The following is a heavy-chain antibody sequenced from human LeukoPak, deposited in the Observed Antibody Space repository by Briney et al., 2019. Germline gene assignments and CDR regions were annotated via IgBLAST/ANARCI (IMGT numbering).Heavy chain of an antibody. V-gene: IGHV3-23*01. CDR2: ISSSGANT. D-gene: IGHD4-17*01. J-gene: IGHJ4*02. CDR1: GFSFSAYA. CDR3: VKPSGDYDYFDS. Sequence: GGSLRLSCEASGFSFSAYALSWVRQAPGKGLEWVSGISSSGANTYYAASVKGRFTISRDNSKNILQLQVNTLRAEDTAVYYCVKPSGDYDYFDSWGQGTLVTVSS.